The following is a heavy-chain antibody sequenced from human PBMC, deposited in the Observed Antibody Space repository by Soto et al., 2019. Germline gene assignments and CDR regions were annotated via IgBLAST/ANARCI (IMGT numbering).Heavy chain of an antibody. Sequence: EVQLLESGGGLVQPGGSLRLSCAASGFTFSTYAMIWVRQAPGKGLEGVSVITGGGGRTYYADSVKGRFTISRDNSKNTLYLQMNSLRAEDTAVYYCAKDRYGDYGGVDYWGQGTLVTVSS. CDR3: AKDRYGDYGGVDY. CDR2: ITGGGGRT. D-gene: IGHD4-17*01. V-gene: IGHV3-23*01. J-gene: IGHJ4*02. CDR1: GFTFSTYA.